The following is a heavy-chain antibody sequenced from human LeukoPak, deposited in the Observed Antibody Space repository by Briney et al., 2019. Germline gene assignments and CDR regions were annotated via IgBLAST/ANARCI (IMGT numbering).Heavy chain of an antibody. CDR3: ARLTDDSSGYLPDY. Sequence: SETLSLTCTVSGGSISSYYWSWIRQPPGKGLEWIGYIYYSGSTNYNPSLKSRVTISVDTSKNQFSLKLSSVTAADTAVHYCARLTDDSSGYLPDYWGQGTLVTVSS. V-gene: IGHV4-59*08. D-gene: IGHD3-22*01. J-gene: IGHJ4*02. CDR1: GGSISSYY. CDR2: IYYSGST.